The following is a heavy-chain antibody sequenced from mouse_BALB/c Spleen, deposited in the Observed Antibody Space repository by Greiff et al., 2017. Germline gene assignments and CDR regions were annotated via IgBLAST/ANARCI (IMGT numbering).Heavy chain of an antibody. CDR2: ISSGGSYT. D-gene: IGHD2-4*01. Sequence: EVKLVESGGGLVKPGGSLKLSCAASGFTFSSYAMSWVRQSPEKRLEWVAEISSGGSYTYYPDTVTGRFTISRDNAKNTLYVEMSSLRSEDTAMYYCALSTMITTGAMDYWGQGTSVTVSS. V-gene: IGHV5-9-4*01. J-gene: IGHJ4*01. CDR3: ALSTMITTGAMDY. CDR1: GFTFSSYA.